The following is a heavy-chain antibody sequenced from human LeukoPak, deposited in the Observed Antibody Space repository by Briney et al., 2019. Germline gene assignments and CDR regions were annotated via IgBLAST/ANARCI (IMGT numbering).Heavy chain of an antibody. V-gene: IGHV3-7*03. CDR2: IKHDGSEK. J-gene: IGHJ4*02. CDR1: GFTFSTSW. CDR3: ARDLSYFDY. D-gene: IGHD2/OR15-2a*01. Sequence: GGSLRLSCAASGFTFSTSWMTWVRQAPGKGLEFVANIKHDGSEKYYVDSVQGRFTISRDNAKNSLYLQMNSLRVEDTAMYYCARDLSYFDYWGQGTLVTVSS.